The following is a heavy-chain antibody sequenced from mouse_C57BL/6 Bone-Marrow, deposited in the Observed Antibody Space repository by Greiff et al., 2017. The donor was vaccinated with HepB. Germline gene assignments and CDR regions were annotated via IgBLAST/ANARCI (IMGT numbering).Heavy chain of an antibody. Sequence: EVKLMESGGGLVKPGGSLKLSCAASGFTFSSYAMSWVRQTPEKRLEWVATISDGGSYTYYPDNVKGRFTISRDNAKNNLYLQMSHLKSEDTAMYYCARDGYDYYAMDYWGQGTSVTVSS. V-gene: IGHV5-4*01. CDR3: ARDGYDYYAMDY. J-gene: IGHJ4*01. CDR1: GFTFSSYA. CDR2: ISDGGSYT. D-gene: IGHD2-10*02.